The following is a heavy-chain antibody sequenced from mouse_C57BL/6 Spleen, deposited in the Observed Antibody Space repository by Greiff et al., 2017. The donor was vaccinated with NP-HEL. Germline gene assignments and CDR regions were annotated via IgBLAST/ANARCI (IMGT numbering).Heavy chain of an antibody. D-gene: IGHD2-3*01. V-gene: IGHV3-6*01. CDR2: ISYDGSN. CDR3: ARLADDGSVDY. Sequence: EVQLQESGPGLVKPSQSLSLTCSVTGYSITSGYYWNWIRQFPGNKLEWMGYISYDGSNNYNPSLKNRISITRDTSKNQFFLKLNSVTTEDTATYYCARLADDGSVDYWGQGTTLTVSS. CDR1: GYSITSGYY. J-gene: IGHJ2*01.